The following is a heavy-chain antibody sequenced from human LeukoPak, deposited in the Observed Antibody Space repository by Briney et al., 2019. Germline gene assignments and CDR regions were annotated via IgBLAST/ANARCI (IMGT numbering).Heavy chain of an antibody. CDR3: AREYCSGGSCYSVVYYYYYMDV. Sequence: GGSLRLSCAASGFTFSSYSMNWVRQAPGKGLEWVSSISSSSSYIYYADSVKGRFTISRDNAKNSLYLQMNSLRAEDTAVYYCAREYCSGGSCYSVVYYYYYMDVWGKGTTVTISS. CDR2: ISSSSSYI. J-gene: IGHJ6*03. D-gene: IGHD2-15*01. V-gene: IGHV3-21*01. CDR1: GFTFSSYS.